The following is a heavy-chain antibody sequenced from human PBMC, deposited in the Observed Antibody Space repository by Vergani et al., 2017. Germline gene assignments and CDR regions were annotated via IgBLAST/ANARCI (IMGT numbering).Heavy chain of an antibody. D-gene: IGHD3-10*01. CDR2: ISWNDEE. J-gene: IGHJ4*02. V-gene: IGHV2-5*01. CDR1: MFTLDGTGVH. CDR3: ARRIITLDY. Sequence: QITLKESGPTLVKSTQTLTLTCSFSMFTLDGTGVHVAWVRQAPGKALEWLALISWNDEERYNPSLKNRLSITKDIFKSQVVLTMTNMDPVDTGTYYCARRIITLDYWGQGILVTVSS.